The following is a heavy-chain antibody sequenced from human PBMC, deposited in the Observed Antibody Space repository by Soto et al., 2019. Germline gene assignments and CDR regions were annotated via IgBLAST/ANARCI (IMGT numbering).Heavy chain of an antibody. Sequence: PSETLSLTCTVSGGSISGSISRYYWSWIRQPAGKGLEWIGHIYTSGSTNYNPSLKSRVTMSVDTSRNRFSLKLTSVTAADTAVYFCASTFQYYDTSGYYTRWGQGNLVTVSS. D-gene: IGHD3-22*01. CDR3: ASTFQYYDTSGYYTR. CDR2: IYTSGST. V-gene: IGHV4-4*07. CDR1: GGSISGSISRYY. J-gene: IGHJ4*02.